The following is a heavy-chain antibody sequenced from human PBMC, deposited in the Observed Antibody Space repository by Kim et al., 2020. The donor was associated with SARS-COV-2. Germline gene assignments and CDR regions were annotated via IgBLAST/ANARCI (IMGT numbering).Heavy chain of an antibody. CDR2: ISTYNGNT. J-gene: IGHJ4*02. D-gene: IGHD2-2*02. Sequence: ASVKVSCKTSGYTFTDFGITWVRQVPGQGLEWMGWISTYNGNTNYVQKLQGRLTMAADTSTSTSYMEVSSLTSDDTAVYFCARGAISSTGRLDYWGQGTLVTVSS. CDR1: GYTFTDFG. V-gene: IGHV1-18*04. CDR3: ARGAISSTGRLDY.